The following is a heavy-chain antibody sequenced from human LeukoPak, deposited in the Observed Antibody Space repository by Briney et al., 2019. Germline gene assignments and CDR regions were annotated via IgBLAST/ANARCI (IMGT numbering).Heavy chain of an antibody. Sequence: ASVKVSCKASGYTFTSYDINWVRQATGQGLEWMGWMNPNSGNTGYAQKFQGRVTMTRNTSISTAYMELSGLRSEDTAVYYCARLTPYCSGGSCYYWFDPWGQGTLVTVSS. V-gene: IGHV1-8*01. CDR3: ARLTPYCSGGSCYYWFDP. J-gene: IGHJ5*02. D-gene: IGHD2-15*01. CDR2: MNPNSGNT. CDR1: GYTFTSYD.